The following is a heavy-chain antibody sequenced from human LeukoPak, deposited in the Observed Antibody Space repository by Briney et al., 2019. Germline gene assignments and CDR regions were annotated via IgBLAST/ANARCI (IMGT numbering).Heavy chain of an antibody. CDR3: ARIGRAAAGPGIDWFDP. CDR2: IYYSGST. CDR1: GGSISSGGYY. V-gene: IGHV4-31*03. J-gene: IGHJ5*02. Sequence: SQTLSLTCTVSGGSISSGGYYWSWIRQHPGKGLEWIGYIYYSGSTYYNPSLKSRVTISVDTSKNQFSLKLSSVTAADTAVYYCARIGRAAAGPGIDWFDPWGQGTLVTVSS. D-gene: IGHD6-13*01.